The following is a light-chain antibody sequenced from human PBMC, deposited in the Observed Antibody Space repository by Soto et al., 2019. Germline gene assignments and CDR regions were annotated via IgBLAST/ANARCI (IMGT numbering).Light chain of an antibody. Sequence: EIVMTQSPATLSVSPGERVTLSCRASQSVTNNLAWYQQKPGQAPRLLIYVASTRAPGIPARFSGSGSGTEFTLTLSSLQSEDFAVYYCQQYNNWPITFGRGPRLDIK. J-gene: IGKJ5*01. V-gene: IGKV3-15*01. CDR1: QSVTNN. CDR2: VAS. CDR3: QQYNNWPIT.